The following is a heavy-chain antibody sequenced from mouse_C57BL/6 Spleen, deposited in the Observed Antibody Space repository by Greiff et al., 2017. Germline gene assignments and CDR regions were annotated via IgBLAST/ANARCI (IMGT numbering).Heavy chain of an antibody. CDR2: IDPANGNT. J-gene: IGHJ2*01. V-gene: IGHV14-3*01. Sequence: EVKVVESVAELVRPGASVKLSCTASGFNIKNTYMHWVKQRPEQGLEWIGRIDPANGNTKYAPKFQGKATITADTSSNTAYLQLSSLTSEDTAIYYCARDYGSSSYYFDYWGQGTTLTVSS. CDR3: ARDYGSSSYYFDY. D-gene: IGHD1-1*01. CDR1: GFNIKNTY.